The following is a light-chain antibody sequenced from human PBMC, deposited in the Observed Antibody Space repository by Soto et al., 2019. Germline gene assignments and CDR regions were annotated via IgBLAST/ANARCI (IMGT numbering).Light chain of an antibody. V-gene: IGKV1-39*01. CDR2: AAS. CDR1: QSISSY. J-gene: IGKJ2*01. CDR3: QQSHGIPYT. Sequence: DIQMTQSPSSLSASVGDRVTLTCRASQSISSYLNWYQQKPGKAPNLLIYAASILQSGVPSRFTGSGSGTDFTLTISSLQPEDFATYYCQQSHGIPYTFGQGTKLEIK.